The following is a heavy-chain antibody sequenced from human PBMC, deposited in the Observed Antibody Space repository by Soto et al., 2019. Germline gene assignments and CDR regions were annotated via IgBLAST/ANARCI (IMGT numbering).Heavy chain of an antibody. Sequence: ASVNVSCKASGYTFTSYYMHWVRQAPGQGLEWMGIINPSGGSTSYAQKFQGRVTMTRDTSTSTVSMELSGLRSEDTAVYYCAREVGSTGRYFDHWGQGALDTVSS. CDR3: AREVGSTGRYFDH. CDR2: INPSGGST. D-gene: IGHD3-10*01. J-gene: IGHJ4*02. V-gene: IGHV1-46*01. CDR1: GYTFTSYY.